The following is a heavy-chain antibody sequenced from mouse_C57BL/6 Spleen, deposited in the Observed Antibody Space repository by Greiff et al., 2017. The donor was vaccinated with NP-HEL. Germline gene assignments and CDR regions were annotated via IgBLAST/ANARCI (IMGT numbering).Heavy chain of an antibody. CDR3: ARIYYGRVYFDY. CDR2: IYPRSGNT. J-gene: IGHJ2*01. V-gene: IGHV1-81*01. Sequence: QVQLQQSGAELARPGASVKLSCKASGYTFTSYGISWVKQRTGQGLEWIGEIYPRSGNTYYNEKFKGKATLTADKSSSTAYMELRSLTSEDSAVYFCARIYYGRVYFDYWGQGTTLTVSS. D-gene: IGHD1-1*01. CDR1: GYTFTSYG.